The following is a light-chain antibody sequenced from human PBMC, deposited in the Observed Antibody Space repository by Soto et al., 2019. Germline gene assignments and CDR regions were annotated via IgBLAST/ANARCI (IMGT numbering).Light chain of an antibody. CDR1: RSLSSSY. V-gene: IGKV3-20*01. J-gene: IGKJ2*01. Sequence: EIVLTQSPGTLYLSPGERATLSCRASRSLSSSYVVWYQQKPGQAPRLLIYAASRRATGIPDRFSGSGSATEYTLTSSRLEPEDFAVYYCQQQGTFGQGTKLEIK. CDR2: AAS. CDR3: QQQGT.